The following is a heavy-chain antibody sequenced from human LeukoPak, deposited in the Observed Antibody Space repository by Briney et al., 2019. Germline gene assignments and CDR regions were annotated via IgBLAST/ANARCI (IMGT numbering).Heavy chain of an antibody. V-gene: IGHV4-34*01. Sequence: SETLSLTCGVYGGSINGFFWNWIRQPPGMGLEWFGEIDHSGGTNYNASLRSRVTISVDPSKKEFSLKLSSVTATDTAVYFCARGGYCSNGLCYRGFDYWGQGSPVTVSS. J-gene: IGHJ4*02. CDR2: IDHSGGT. CDR3: ARGGYCSNGLCYRGFDY. CDR1: GGSINGFF. D-gene: IGHD2-8*01.